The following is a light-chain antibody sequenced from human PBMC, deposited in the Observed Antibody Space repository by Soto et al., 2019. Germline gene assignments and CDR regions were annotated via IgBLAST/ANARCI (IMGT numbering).Light chain of an antibody. J-gene: IGKJ4*01. V-gene: IGKV3-15*01. CDR3: QQYNAWPLT. CDR2: VAS. Sequence: EIVMTQSPATLSVSPGERVTLSCRASQSVNSNLAWYQQKPGQTPKLLIYVASTRATGIPARFSGSGSGSEFTLTISSLQSEDFAIYYCQQYNAWPLTFGGGTKVVFK. CDR1: QSVNSN.